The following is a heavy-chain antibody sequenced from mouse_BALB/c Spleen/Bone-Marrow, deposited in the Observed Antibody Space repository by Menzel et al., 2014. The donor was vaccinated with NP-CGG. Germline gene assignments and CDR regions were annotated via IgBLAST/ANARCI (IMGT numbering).Heavy chain of an antibody. CDR3: AGYDYYQAWFAY. Sequence: EVKVEESGAELVKPGASVKLSCTASGSNIKDTYMHWVKQRPEQGLEWIGRIDPANGNTKYDPKFQGKATITADTSSNTAYLQLSSLTSEDTAVYYCAGYDYYQAWFAYWGQGTLVTVSA. V-gene: IGHV14-3*02. J-gene: IGHJ3*01. D-gene: IGHD2-4*01. CDR2: IDPANGNT. CDR1: GSNIKDTY.